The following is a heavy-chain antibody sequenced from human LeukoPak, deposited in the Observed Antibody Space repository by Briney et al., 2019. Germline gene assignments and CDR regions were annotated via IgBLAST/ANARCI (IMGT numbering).Heavy chain of an antibody. Sequence: GGSLRLSCAASGFTFSNTWMSWVRQAPGKGLEWVSYISSSGSTIYYADSVKGRFTISRDNAKNSLYLQMNSLRAEDTAVYYCARAGVDYYDSSGQLDYWGQGTLVTVSS. V-gene: IGHV3-11*01. CDR2: ISSSGSTI. J-gene: IGHJ4*02. CDR3: ARAGVDYYDSSGQLDY. CDR1: GFTFSNTW. D-gene: IGHD3-22*01.